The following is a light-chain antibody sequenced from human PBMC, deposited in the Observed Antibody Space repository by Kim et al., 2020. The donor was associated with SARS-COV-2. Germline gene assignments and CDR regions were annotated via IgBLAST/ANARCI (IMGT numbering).Light chain of an antibody. J-gene: IGLJ2*01. CDR1: SSNIGAGYD. CDR2: GNS. Sequence: QSVLTQPPSVSGAPGQRVTISCTGSSSNIGAGYDVHWYQQLPGTAPKLLIYGNSNRPSGVPDRFSGSKSGTSDSLAITGLQAEDEADYYCQSYDSSLSGYVVFGGGTQLTVL. V-gene: IGLV1-40*01. CDR3: QSYDSSLSGYVV.